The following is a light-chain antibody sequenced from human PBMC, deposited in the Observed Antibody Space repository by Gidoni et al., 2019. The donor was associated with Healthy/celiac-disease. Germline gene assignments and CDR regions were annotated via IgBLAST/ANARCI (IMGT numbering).Light chain of an antibody. CDR3: MQGTHWPYT. CDR2: KVT. Sequence: VVMPPSLPSLPVTLGQPASIACRSSQSLLYSDGNTYLNWFQQRPGESPRRLIYKVTNRDSRVPGRCSSSGSGEDFTLKISRVEAEDVGVYYCMQGTHWPYTFXQXTKLEIK. J-gene: IGKJ2*01. V-gene: IGKV2-30*01. CDR1: QSLLYSDGNTY.